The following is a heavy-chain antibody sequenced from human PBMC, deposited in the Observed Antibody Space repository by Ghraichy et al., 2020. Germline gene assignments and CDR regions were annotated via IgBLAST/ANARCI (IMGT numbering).Heavy chain of an antibody. Sequence: GGSLRLSCAASGFTFSSYSMNWVRQAPGKGLEWVSYISSSSSTIYYADSVKGRFTISRDNAKNSLYLQMNSLRAEDTAVYYCARVRGFLEWLSLDAFDIWGQGTMVTVSS. CDR3: ARVRGFLEWLSLDAFDI. D-gene: IGHD3-3*01. CDR2: ISSSSSTI. J-gene: IGHJ3*02. CDR1: GFTFSSYS. V-gene: IGHV3-48*01.